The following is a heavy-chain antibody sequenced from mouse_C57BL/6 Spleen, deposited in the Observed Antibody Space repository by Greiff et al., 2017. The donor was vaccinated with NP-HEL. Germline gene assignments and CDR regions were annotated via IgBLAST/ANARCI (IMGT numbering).Heavy chain of an antibody. CDR2: ISSGSSTI. CDR1: GFTFSDYG. CDR3: ARPLTTVVATDWYFDV. J-gene: IGHJ1*03. V-gene: IGHV5-17*01. Sequence: EVHLVESGGGLVKPGGSLKLSCAASGFTFSDYGMHWVRQAPEKGLEWVAYISSGSSTIYYADTVKGRFTISRDNAKNTLFLQMTSLRSEDTAMYYCARPLTTVVATDWYFDVWGTGTTVTVSS. D-gene: IGHD1-1*01.